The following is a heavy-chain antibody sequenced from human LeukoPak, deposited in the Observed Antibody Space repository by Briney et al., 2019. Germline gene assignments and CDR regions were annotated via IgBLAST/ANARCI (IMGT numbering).Heavy chain of an antibody. CDR2: IYYSGST. J-gene: IGHJ5*02. V-gene: IGHV4-31*03. Sequence: SQTLSLTCTVSGGSISSGGYYWSWIRQHPGKGLEWIGYIYYSGSTYYNPSLKSRVTISVGTSKNQFSLKLSSVTAADTAVYYCASLFGSDYGDYSIGPWGQGTLVTVSS. CDR3: ASLFGSDYGDYSIGP. CDR1: GGSISSGGYY. D-gene: IGHD4-17*01.